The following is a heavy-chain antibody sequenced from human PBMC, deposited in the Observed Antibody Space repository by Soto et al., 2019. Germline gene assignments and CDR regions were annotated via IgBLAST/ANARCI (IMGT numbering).Heavy chain of an antibody. J-gene: IGHJ4*02. V-gene: IGHV1-24*01. CDR1: GYALTEFS. D-gene: IGHD3-22*01. Sequence: QVQLVQSGAEVKRPGASVKVSCKVSGYALTEFSLHWVRQAPGEGLEWMGGSDPEDGETIYAQNFQGRVTMTEDTSTDTAYMELSSLRSEDTAVYYCATSPVLFDSSGPSADYWGQGTLVTVSS. CDR2: SDPEDGET. CDR3: ATSPVLFDSSGPSADY.